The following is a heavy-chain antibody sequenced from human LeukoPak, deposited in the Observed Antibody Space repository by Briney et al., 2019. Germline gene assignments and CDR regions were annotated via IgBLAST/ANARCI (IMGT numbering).Heavy chain of an antibody. CDR3: ASLASGFYYMDV. Sequence: SETLSLTCAVYGVSFSGYYWSWIRQPPGKGLEWIGYIDYTGSNNYNPSLKSRLTISVDTSKNQFSLRLGSVTAADTAVYYCASLASGFYYMDVWGKGTTVTVSS. CDR2: IDYTGSN. D-gene: IGHD3-16*01. J-gene: IGHJ6*03. V-gene: IGHV4-59*01. CDR1: GVSFSGYY.